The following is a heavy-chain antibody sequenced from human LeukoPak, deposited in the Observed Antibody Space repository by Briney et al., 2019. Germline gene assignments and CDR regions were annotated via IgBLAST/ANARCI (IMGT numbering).Heavy chain of an antibody. Sequence: PGGSLRLSCAASGFTFSGYAMSWVRQAPGKGLEWVSAISGGGVSTYYADSIKGRFPISRDDSKNTLYLQMNSLRAEDTAVYYCAKGMVRGVIPDYWGQGTLVTVSS. V-gene: IGHV3-23*01. J-gene: IGHJ4*02. CDR3: AKGMVRGVIPDY. CDR2: ISGGGVST. CDR1: GFTFSGYA. D-gene: IGHD3-10*01.